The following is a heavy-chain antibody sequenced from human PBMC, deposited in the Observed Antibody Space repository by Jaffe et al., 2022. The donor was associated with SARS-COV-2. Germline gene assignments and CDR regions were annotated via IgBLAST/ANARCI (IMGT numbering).Heavy chain of an antibody. CDR2: IWGDDDQ. Sequence: QITLKESGPTLVKPTQTLTLTCTFSGFSLNTSEVGVGWIRQPPGKALEWLAFIWGDDDQRYSSSLRNRLTITKDTSKNQVVFTMTNIDPVDTGTYYCAHGTASASLDYWGQGTLVTVSS. V-gene: IGHV2-5*02. CDR1: GFSLNTSEVG. J-gene: IGHJ4*02. CDR3: AHGTASASLDY. D-gene: IGHD6-25*01.